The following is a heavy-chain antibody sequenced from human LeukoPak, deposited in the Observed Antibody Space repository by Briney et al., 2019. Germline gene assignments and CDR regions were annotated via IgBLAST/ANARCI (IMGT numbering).Heavy chain of an antibody. CDR2: IRYDGSNK. V-gene: IGHV3-30*02. Sequence: GGSLRLSCAASGFTFSSYGMHWVRQAPGKGLEWLAFIRYDGSNKYYADSVKGRFTISRDNSKNTLYLQMNSLRAEDTAVYYCAKDRYYDSSGGYYFDYWGQGTLVTVSS. J-gene: IGHJ4*02. CDR1: GFTFSSYG. CDR3: AKDRYYDSSGGYYFDY. D-gene: IGHD3-22*01.